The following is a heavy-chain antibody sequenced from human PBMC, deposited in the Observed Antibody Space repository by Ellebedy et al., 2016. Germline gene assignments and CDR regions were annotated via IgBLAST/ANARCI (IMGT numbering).Heavy chain of an antibody. CDR1: GGSISSYY. Sequence: SETLSLTCTVSGGSISSYYWSWIRQPPGKGLEWIGYIYYSGSTNYNPSLKSRVTISVDTSKNQFSLKLSSVTAADTAVYYCARGLTVAKGLFDYWGQGTLVTVSS. CDR3: ARGLTVAKGLFDY. J-gene: IGHJ4*02. D-gene: IGHD4-23*01. CDR2: IYYSGST. V-gene: IGHV4-59*01.